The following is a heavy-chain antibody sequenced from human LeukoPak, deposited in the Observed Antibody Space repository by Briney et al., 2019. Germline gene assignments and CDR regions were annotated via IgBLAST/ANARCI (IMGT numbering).Heavy chain of an antibody. D-gene: IGHD1-26*01. CDR3: ARTPLVGPFDY. V-gene: IGHV4-34*01. J-gene: IGHJ4*02. CDR1: GGSFSGYY. CDR2: INHSGST. Sequence: SETLSLTCAVYGGSFSGYYWSWIRQPPGKGLEWIGEINHSGSTNYNPSLKSRVTISVDTSKNQFSLKLSSVTAADTAVYYCARTPLVGPFDYWGQGTLVTVSS.